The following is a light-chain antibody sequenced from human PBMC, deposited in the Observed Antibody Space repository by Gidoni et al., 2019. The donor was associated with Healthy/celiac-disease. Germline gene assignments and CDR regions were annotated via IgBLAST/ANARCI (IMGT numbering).Light chain of an antibody. CDR2: GNS. Sequence: QSALPQPPPVSGAPGQRLTISCTGSSSSIVAGYDVHWHQQLPGTAPKLLLYGNSNRPSGVLDRCSGCKSGSSAALAITGRQAEDEADYYCQSYDSSLSPWVFGGGTKLTVL. J-gene: IGLJ3*02. CDR3: QSYDSSLSPWV. CDR1: SSSIVAGYD. V-gene: IGLV1-40*01.